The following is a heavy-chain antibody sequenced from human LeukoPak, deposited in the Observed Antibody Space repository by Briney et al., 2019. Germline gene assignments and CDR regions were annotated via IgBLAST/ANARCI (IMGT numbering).Heavy chain of an antibody. D-gene: IGHD7-27*01. J-gene: IGHJ4*02. V-gene: IGHV4-39*01. Sequence: SETLSLICIVSGASISTNTHYWGWVRQPPGTGLEWIASIHHTGTPYYNPSLKSRVTISVDTSKNQFSLQFSSVIAADTAVYYCMRHASGEPPRYWGQGTLVTVSS. CDR3: MRHASGEPPRY. CDR1: GASISTNTHY. CDR2: IHHTGTP.